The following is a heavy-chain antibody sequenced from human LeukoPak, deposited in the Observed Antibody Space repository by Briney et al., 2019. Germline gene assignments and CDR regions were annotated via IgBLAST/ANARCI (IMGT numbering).Heavy chain of an antibody. V-gene: IGHV3-74*01. Sequence: GSLRLSCAASGFTFSSYWMHWVRQAPGKGLVWVSRINSDGSSATYADSVKGRFTISRDNAKSSLYLQMNSLRAEDTAVYYCAELGITMIGGVWGKGTTVTISS. J-gene: IGHJ6*04. CDR3: AELGITMIGGV. CDR2: INSDGSSA. D-gene: IGHD3-10*02. CDR1: GFTFSSYW.